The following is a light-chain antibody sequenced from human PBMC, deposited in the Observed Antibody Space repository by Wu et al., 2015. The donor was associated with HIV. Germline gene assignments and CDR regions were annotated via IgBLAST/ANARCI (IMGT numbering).Light chain of an antibody. V-gene: IGKV1-8*01. J-gene: IGKJ5*01. Sequence: STGDRSPSVVGRVRSIYNYLARYQQKPGKAPKLLMSAASILQSGVPSRFNGSGSGTHFTLTITCLQSEDFATYYCQQYYSSPQITFGQGTRLEIK. CDR3: QQYYSSPQIT. CDR1: RSIYNY. CDR2: AAS.